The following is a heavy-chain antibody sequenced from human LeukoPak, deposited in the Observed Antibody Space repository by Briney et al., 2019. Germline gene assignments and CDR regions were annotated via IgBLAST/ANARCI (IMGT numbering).Heavy chain of an antibody. J-gene: IGHJ4*02. Sequence: SETLSLTCSVSGDSISRSDSYWDWIRQPPGKGLEWIGTIYYSGRTYYSPSLNSRVTMSVDTSSNQFSLNLRSVTAADTAVYYCASPSAARPEYYFDYWGQGTLVTVSS. CDR2: IYYSGRT. D-gene: IGHD6-6*01. CDR1: GDSISRSDSY. V-gene: IGHV4-39*01. CDR3: ASPSAARPEYYFDY.